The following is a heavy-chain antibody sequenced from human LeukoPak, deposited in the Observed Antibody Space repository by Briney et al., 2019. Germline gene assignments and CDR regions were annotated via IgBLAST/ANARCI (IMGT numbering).Heavy chain of an antibody. CDR1: GFTFSTYG. Sequence: GGSLRLSCTASGFTFSTYGMHWVRQAPGKGLEWVTLISYDGSTKYYSDSVKGRFTLSRDNSKNTLYLQMNRLRPEDAAVYYCAKAPVTTCRGAFCYPFDYWGLGTLVTVSS. J-gene: IGHJ4*02. CDR3: AKAPVTTCRGAFCYPFDY. CDR2: ISYDGSTK. V-gene: IGHV3-30*18. D-gene: IGHD2-15*01.